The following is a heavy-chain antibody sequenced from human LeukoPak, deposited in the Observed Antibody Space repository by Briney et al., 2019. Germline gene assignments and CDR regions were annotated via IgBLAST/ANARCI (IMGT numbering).Heavy chain of an antibody. D-gene: IGHD3-22*01. J-gene: IGHJ4*02. V-gene: IGHV3-23*01. CDR3: ARESDYYDSSDLDY. Sequence: PGGSLRLSCAASGFTFSSYSMNWVRQAPGKGLEWVSAISGSGGSTYYADSVKGRFTISRDNSKNTLYLQMNSLRAEDTAVYYCARESDYYDSSDLDYWGQGTLVSVSS. CDR2: ISGSGGST. CDR1: GFTFSSYS.